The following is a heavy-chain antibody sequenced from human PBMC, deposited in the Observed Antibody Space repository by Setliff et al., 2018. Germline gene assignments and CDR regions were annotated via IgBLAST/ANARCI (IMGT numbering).Heavy chain of an antibody. CDR2: IYTSGST. CDR1: GGSISSGSFY. CDR3: ARDVYLYDSSGYYYEMAQWYFDL. J-gene: IGHJ2*01. D-gene: IGHD3-22*01. Sequence: SETLSLTCTVSGGSISSGSFYWSWIRQPAGKGLEWIGHIYTSGSTNYNPSLQTRVTISVDTSKNQFSLKLSSVTAADPAVYYCARDVYLYDSSGYYYEMAQWYFDLWGRGALVTVSS. V-gene: IGHV4-61*09.